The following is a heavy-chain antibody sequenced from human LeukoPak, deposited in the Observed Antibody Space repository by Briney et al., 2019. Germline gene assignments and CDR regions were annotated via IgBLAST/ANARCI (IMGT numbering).Heavy chain of an antibody. D-gene: IGHD2-2*01. Sequence: SETLSLPCTLYGGSTSSYYWSWIRQPPGRGLEWIGYVTYSGSTTYNSSLKSRVTISLGTSKNQFSLSLSAVTAADTAVYYCARTVGFCSDSSCYDNSFDIWGQGTLVTISS. CDR1: GGSTSSYY. CDR2: VTYSGST. V-gene: IGHV4-59*01. J-gene: IGHJ3*02. CDR3: ARTVGFCSDSSCYDNSFDI.